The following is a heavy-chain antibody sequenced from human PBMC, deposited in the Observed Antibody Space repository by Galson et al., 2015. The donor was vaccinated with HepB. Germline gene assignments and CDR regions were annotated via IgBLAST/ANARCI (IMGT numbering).Heavy chain of an antibody. V-gene: IGHV5-51*01. CDR2: IYPGDSDT. Sequence: QSGAEVKKPGESLKISCKGSGYSFTSYWIGWVRQMPGKGLEWMGIIYPGDSDTRYSPSFQGQVTISADKSISTAYLQWSSLKASDTAMYYFARGDYYDSSGYYYVGDYWGQGTLVTVSS. CDR1: GYSFTSYW. D-gene: IGHD3-22*01. CDR3: ARGDYYDSSGYYYVGDY. J-gene: IGHJ4*02.